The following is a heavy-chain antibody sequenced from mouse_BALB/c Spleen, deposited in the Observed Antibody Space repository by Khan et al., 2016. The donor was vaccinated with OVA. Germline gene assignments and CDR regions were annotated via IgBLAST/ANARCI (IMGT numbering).Heavy chain of an antibody. Sequence: QVQLQQSGAELAKPGASVKMSCKASGYIFINYWILWVKQRPGQGLEWIGYINPSTGYTEYNQNFKDKATLTADKSSSTAYMQLSSLTSEDSAVYYYARRGLRWDFDYWGQGTTLTVSS. V-gene: IGHV1-7*01. J-gene: IGHJ2*01. D-gene: IGHD1-1*01. CDR2: INPSTGYT. CDR1: GYIFINYW. CDR3: ARRGLRWDFDY.